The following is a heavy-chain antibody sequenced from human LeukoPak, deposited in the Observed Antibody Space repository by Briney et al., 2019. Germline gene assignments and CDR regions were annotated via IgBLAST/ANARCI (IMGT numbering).Heavy chain of an antibody. CDR2: ISSSGSTI. D-gene: IGHD3-10*01. V-gene: IGHV3-48*03. J-gene: IGHJ6*03. CDR3: AGQYYYGSGSSPRYMDV. CDR1: GFTFSSYE. Sequence: GGSLRLSCAASGFTFSSYEMNWVRQAPGKGLEWVSYISSSGSTIYYADSVKGRFTISRDNAKNSLYLQMNSLRAEDTAVYYCAGQYYYGSGSSPRYMDVWGKGTTVTISS.